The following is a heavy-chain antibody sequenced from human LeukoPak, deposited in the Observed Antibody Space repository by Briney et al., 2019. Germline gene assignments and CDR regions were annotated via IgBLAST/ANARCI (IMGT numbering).Heavy chain of an antibody. CDR2: ISYDGSNK. D-gene: IGHD1-26*01. CDR1: GFTFSSYA. J-gene: IGHJ4*02. V-gene: IGHV3-30-3*02. CDR3: AKTMGAIDHDY. Sequence: PGGSLRLSCAASGFTFSSYAMHWVRQAPGKGLEWVAVISYDGSNKYYADSVKGRFTISRDNSKNTLYLQMNSLRAEDTAVYYCAKTMGAIDHDYWGQGILVTVSS.